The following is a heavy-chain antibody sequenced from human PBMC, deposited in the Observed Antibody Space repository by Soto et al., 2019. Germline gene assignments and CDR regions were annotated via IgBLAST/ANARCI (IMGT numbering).Heavy chain of an antibody. V-gene: IGHV3-23*01. CDR1: GFTFSSYV. Sequence: EVRLLESGGGLIQPGGSLRLSCAASGFTFSSYVMSWVRQAPGTGLEWVSGISGSGTNTYYADSVKGRFTISSDNSKNTLYLQITSLRAEDTAEYYCAKDNSPYSGYNSFDYWGEGTLVTVSS. J-gene: IGHJ4*02. CDR3: AKDNSPYSGYNSFDY. D-gene: IGHD5-12*01. CDR2: ISGSGTNT.